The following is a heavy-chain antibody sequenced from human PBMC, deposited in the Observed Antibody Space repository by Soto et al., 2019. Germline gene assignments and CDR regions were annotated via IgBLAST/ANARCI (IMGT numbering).Heavy chain of an antibody. CDR3: ARDQRIDGYNP. D-gene: IGHD5-12*01. Sequence: SETLSLTCTVSGGSISSYYWSWIRQPPGKGLEWIGYIYYSGSTNYNPSLKSRVTISVDTSKNQFSLELSSVTAADTAVYYCARDQRIDGYNPWGQGTLVTVSS. CDR2: IYYSGST. CDR1: GGSISSYY. J-gene: IGHJ4*02. V-gene: IGHV4-59*01.